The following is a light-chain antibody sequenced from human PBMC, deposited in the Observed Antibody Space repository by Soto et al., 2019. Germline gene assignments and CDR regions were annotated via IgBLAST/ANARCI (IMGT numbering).Light chain of an antibody. CDR2: ATS. V-gene: IGKV3-20*01. CDR3: QQFGYSPRT. Sequence: EIVLTQSPGTLSLSPGETATLSCRASQTVNSDYLAWFQQRPGQAPRLLIFATSRRATDSPDRFSGSGSGTTFTLSIRRLEPEDFAVYYCQQFGYSPRTCGQGTKVE. CDR1: QTVNSDY. J-gene: IGKJ1*01.